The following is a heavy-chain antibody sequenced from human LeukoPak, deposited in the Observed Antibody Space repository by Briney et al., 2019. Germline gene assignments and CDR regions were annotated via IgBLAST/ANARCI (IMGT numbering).Heavy chain of an antibody. CDR2: ISNRGNVE. V-gene: IGHV3-23*01. J-gene: IGHJ5*02. Sequence: GGSLRLSCVASGFTFTNYVMSWVRLAPGKGLEWVAGISNRGNVEYYPDSVRGRFTISRDDSRNTLYLQMNNLRVEDTALYHCARCVTGSPNWFAPGGQGPRVPVSS. CDR3: ARCVTGSPNWFAP. CDR1: GFTFTNYV. D-gene: IGHD3-9*01.